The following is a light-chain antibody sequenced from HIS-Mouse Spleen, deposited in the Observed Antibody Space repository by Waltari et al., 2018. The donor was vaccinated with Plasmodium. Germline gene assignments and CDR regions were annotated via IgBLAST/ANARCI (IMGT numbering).Light chain of an antibody. Sequence: TQSPGTLSLSPGERATLSCRASQSVSSSYLAWYQQKPGQAPRLLIYGASSRATGIPDRFSGSGSGTDFTLTISRREPEDFAVYYCQQYGSPGTFGQGTKVEIK. CDR2: GAS. CDR1: QSVSSSY. CDR3: QQYGSPGT. J-gene: IGKJ1*01. V-gene: IGKV3-20*01.